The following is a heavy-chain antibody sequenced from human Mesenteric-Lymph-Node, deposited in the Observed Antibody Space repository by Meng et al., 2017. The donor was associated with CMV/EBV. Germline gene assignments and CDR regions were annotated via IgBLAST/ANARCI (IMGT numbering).Heavy chain of an antibody. Sequence: ASVKVSCKATVFTGNYVHWVRQAPGQGLEWMGWMNSYSGDTGYAQKFQGRVTMTRDTAIGTAYMELTGLRSEDTAVYYCMRGAGEGGRDWFDPWGQGTLVTVSS. CDR1: VFTGNY. CDR2: MNSYSGDT. J-gene: IGHJ5*02. D-gene: IGHD1-14*01. V-gene: IGHV1-8*01. CDR3: MRGAGEGGRDWFDP.